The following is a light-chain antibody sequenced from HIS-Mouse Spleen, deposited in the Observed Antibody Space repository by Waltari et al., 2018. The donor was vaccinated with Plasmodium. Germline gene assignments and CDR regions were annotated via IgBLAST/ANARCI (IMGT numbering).Light chain of an antibody. Sequence: AIRMTQSPSSLSASTGDSVTITSRASQGISSYLACYQQKPGKAPKLLIYAASTLQSGVPSRFSGSGSGTDFTLTISCLQSEDFATYYCQQYYSYPLTFGGGTKVEIK. CDR1: QGISSY. J-gene: IGKJ4*01. V-gene: IGKV1-8*01. CDR3: QQYYSYPLT. CDR2: AAS.